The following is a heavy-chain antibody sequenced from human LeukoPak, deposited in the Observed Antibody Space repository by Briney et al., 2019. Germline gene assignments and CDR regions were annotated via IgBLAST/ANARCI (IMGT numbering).Heavy chain of an antibody. Sequence: GGSLRLSCAASGFTFKLYWMHWVRQAPGKGPVWVSRINDDGSSTSYADSVKGRFTISRDDAKNTLYLQMNSLRAEDTAVYYCVRGGASTWSWGQGTLVTVSS. J-gene: IGHJ5*02. CDR3: VRGGASTWS. CDR2: INDDGSST. CDR1: GFTFKLYW. D-gene: IGHD2-15*01. V-gene: IGHV3-74*01.